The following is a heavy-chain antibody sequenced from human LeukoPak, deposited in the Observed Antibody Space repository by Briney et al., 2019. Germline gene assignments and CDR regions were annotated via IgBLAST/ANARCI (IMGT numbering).Heavy chain of an antibody. J-gene: IGHJ4*02. CDR2: FNPGDSDT. CDR1: GYSFTSQW. CDR3: ATGAYSGTWDF. V-gene: IGHV5-51*01. D-gene: IGHD1-26*01. Sequence: GESLKISCKGSGYSFTSQWIGWVRQIPGKGLEWRGIFNPGDSDTRYSPSFQGQVTLSAANSTSTAYLRGSSLKASHTAMYYCATGAYSGTWDFGGEGTVVTVS.